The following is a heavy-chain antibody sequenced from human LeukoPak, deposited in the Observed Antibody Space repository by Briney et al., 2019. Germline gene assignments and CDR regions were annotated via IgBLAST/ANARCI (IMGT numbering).Heavy chain of an antibody. CDR1: GFTFSSYA. D-gene: IGHD6-13*01. CDR3: AKEGSSWYPGGVDY. J-gene: IGHJ4*02. Sequence: PGGSLRLSCAASGFTFSSYAMSWVRQAPGKGLEWVSAISGSGGRTYYADSVKGRFTISRDNSKNTLYLQMNSLRAEDTAVYYWAKEGSSWYPGGVDYWGQGTLVTVSS. V-gene: IGHV3-23*01. CDR2: ISGSGGRT.